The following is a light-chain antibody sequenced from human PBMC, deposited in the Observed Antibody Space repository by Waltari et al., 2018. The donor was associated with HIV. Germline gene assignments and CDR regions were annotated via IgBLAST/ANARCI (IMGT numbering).Light chain of an antibody. J-gene: IGKJ2*01. CDR1: HGISTY. Sequence: DPVSITCRASHGISTYLAWYQQTPGKAPKLLIYSASTLQSGVPSRFSGSGSGTDFTLTISSLQPEDFATYYCQQLNSYPYTFGQGTKLEIK. CDR3: QQLNSYPYT. CDR2: SAS. V-gene: IGKV1-9*01.